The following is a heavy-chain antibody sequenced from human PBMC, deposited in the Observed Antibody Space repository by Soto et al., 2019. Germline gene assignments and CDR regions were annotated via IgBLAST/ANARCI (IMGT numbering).Heavy chain of an antibody. D-gene: IGHD3-3*01. CDR1: GFTFSSYA. Sequence: EVQLLESGGGLVQPGGSLRLSCAASGFTFSSYAMSWVRQAPGKGLEWVSAISGSGGSTYYADSVKGRFTISRDNSKNTLYLQMNSLKTEDTAVYYCTTSITIFGVTFDYWGQGTLVTVSS. J-gene: IGHJ4*02. V-gene: IGHV3-23*01. CDR2: ISGSGGST. CDR3: TTSITIFGVTFDY.